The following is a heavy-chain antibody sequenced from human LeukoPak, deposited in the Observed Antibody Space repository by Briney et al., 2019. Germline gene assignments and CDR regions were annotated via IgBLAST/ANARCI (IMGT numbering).Heavy chain of an antibody. J-gene: IGHJ3*02. V-gene: IGHV3-74*01. CDR3: ARGQGHGFDI. CDR1: GFIFTNYF. Sequence: GGSLRLSCAASGFIFTNYFMSWVRQAPGKGLVWVSGINNDGSSTKYADSVKGRFTISRDNAENTLYVQVNSLRVDDTAVYYCARGQGHGFDIWGQGTMVTVSS. CDR2: INNDGSST.